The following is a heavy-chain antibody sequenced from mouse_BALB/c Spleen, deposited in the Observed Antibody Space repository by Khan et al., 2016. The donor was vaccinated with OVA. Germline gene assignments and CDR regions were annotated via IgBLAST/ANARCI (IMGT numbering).Heavy chain of an antibody. D-gene: IGHD4-1*01. CDR1: GFTFSVYS. Sequence: EVQLVESGGDLVKPGGSLKLSCAASGFTFSVYSMSWVRQTPDKRLEWVATISSDGTYTYYPDSVKGRFTISRDNAKNTLFLQMISLTSEDTAMYYCASHLTGSFAYWGQGTLVTVSA. V-gene: IGHV5-6*01. J-gene: IGHJ3*01. CDR3: ASHLTGSFAY. CDR2: ISSDGTYT.